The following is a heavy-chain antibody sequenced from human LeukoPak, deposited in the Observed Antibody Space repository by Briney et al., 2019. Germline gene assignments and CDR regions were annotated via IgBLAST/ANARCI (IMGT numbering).Heavy chain of an antibody. D-gene: IGHD6-13*01. CDR3: ARADSSSWYYFDY. Sequence: GASVKVSCKASGYTFTGYYMHWVRQAPGQGLEWMGWINPNSGGTNYAQKFQGRVTMTRDTSISTAYMELSRLRSDGTAVYYCARADSSSWYYFDYWGQGTLVTVSS. CDR1: GYTFTGYY. CDR2: INPNSGGT. J-gene: IGHJ4*02. V-gene: IGHV1-2*02.